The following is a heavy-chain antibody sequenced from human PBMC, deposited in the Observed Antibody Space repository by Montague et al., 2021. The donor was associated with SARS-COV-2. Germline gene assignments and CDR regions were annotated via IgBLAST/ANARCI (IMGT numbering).Heavy chain of an antibody. J-gene: IGHJ6*02. Sequence: SLRLSCAASGFTFSSYEMNWVRQAPGKGLEWVSYISSSGSTIYYADSVRGRFTISRDNAKNSLYLQMNSLRAEDTAVYYCASETATIEYYYYGMDVWGQGTTVTVSS. V-gene: IGHV3-48*03. CDR3: ASETATIEYYYYGMDV. CDR2: ISSSGSTI. CDR1: GFTFSSYE. D-gene: IGHD5-24*01.